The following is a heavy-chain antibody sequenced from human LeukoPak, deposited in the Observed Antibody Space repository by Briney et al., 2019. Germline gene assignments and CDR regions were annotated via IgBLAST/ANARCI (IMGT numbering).Heavy chain of an antibody. J-gene: IGHJ4*02. CDR3: AKGWLELTSGYFDY. D-gene: IGHD1-7*01. CDR2: IHHDGSNK. Sequence: GGSLRLSCAASGFTFSSYGMHWVRQAPGKGLDWVAFIHHDGSNKYYADSVRGRFTISRDNSKNTLYLQMNSLRAEDTAVYYCAKGWLELTSGYFDYWGQGTLVTVSS. CDR1: GFTFSSYG. V-gene: IGHV3-30*02.